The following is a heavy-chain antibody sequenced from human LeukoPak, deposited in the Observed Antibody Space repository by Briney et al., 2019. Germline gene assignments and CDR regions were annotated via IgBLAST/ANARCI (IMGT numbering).Heavy chain of an antibody. Sequence: GGSLRPSCVASGFSFGNYAMSWVRQAPGKGLQWVSQISGTGGATWYAGFARDRFTISRDNSKKTLYLQMSGLRVEDTAMYYCVKDPRDTYGTNWFVSWGQGTLLIVSP. V-gene: IGHV3-23*01. CDR3: VKDPRDTYGTNWFVS. CDR1: GFSFGNYA. D-gene: IGHD2-21*01. J-gene: IGHJ5*01. CDR2: ISGTGGAT.